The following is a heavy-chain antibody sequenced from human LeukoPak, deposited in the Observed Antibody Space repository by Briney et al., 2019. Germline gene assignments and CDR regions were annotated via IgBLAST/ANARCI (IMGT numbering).Heavy chain of an antibody. V-gene: IGHV4-61*02. J-gene: IGHJ4*02. CDR1: GGSISSGSYY. Sequence: SQTLSLTCTVSGGSISSGSYYWSWIRQPAGKGLEWIGRIYTSGSTNYNPSLKSRVTISVDTSKNQFSLKLSSVTAADTAVYYCASFLAAAGRWGQGTLVTVSS. D-gene: IGHD6-13*01. CDR2: IYTSGST. CDR3: ASFLAAAGR.